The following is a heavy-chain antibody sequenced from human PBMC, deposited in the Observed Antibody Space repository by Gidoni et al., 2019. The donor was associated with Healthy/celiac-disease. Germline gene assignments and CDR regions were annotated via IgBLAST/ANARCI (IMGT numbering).Heavy chain of an antibody. CDR3: ARVRRGDRGWYTEPRYGMDV. Sequence: QVQLVQSGAEVKKPGASVKVSCKASGYTFTSYGISWVRQAPGQGLEWMGWISAYNGNTNYAQKLQGRVTMTTDTSTSTAYMELRSLRSDDTAVYYCARVRRGDRGWYTEPRYGMDVWGQGTTVTVSS. CDR2: ISAYNGNT. V-gene: IGHV1-18*01. J-gene: IGHJ6*02. CDR1: GYTFTSYG. D-gene: IGHD6-19*01.